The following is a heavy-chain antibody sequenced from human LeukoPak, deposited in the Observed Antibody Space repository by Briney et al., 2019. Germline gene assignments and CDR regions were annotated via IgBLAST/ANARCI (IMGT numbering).Heavy chain of an antibody. Sequence: PGGSLRLSCVASGFTFSSYAMHWVRQAPGKGLESVSAIGSNGGSTYYADSVKGRFTISRDNSKNTLYLQMGSLRAEDMAVYYCARDSYGSGSYQTYYMDVWGKGTTVTVSS. J-gene: IGHJ6*03. CDR1: GFTFSSYA. D-gene: IGHD3-10*01. CDR3: ARDSYGSGSYQTYYMDV. CDR2: IGSNGGST. V-gene: IGHV3-64*02.